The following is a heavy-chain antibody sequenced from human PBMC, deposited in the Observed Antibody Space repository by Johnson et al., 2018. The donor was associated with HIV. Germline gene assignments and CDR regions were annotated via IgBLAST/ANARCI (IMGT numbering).Heavy chain of an antibody. CDR2: IKQDGSEK. CDR3: ASAYYPFWSGYDAFDI. Sequence: VQLVESGGGLVQPGGSLRLSCAASGFTFSSYWMTWVRQAPGKGLEWVANIKQDGSEKYYVDSVKGRFTISRDNAKNSLYLQMNSLRAEDTAVYYCASAYYPFWSGYDAFDIWGQGTMVTVSS. V-gene: IGHV3-7*01. CDR1: GFTFSSYW. J-gene: IGHJ3*02. D-gene: IGHD3-3*01.